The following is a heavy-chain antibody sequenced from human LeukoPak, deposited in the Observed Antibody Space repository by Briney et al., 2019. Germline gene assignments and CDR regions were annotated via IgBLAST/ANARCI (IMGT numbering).Heavy chain of an antibody. CDR3: ARERSSSGGHNWFDP. CDR1: GGYIVASGHY. CDR2: IYYTGVT. J-gene: IGHJ5*02. D-gene: IGHD4-23*01. V-gene: IGHV4-39*07. Sequence: SETLSLTCTVSGGYIVASGHYWGWLRQPPGKGLEWIGSIYYTGVTSTNPFFRSRMSISVDTSKNQFSLNLTSVTAADAAVYYCARERSSSGGHNWFDPWGQGTLVTVSS.